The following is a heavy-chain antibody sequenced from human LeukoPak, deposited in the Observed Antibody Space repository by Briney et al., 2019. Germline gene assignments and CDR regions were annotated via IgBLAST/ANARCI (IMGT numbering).Heavy chain of an antibody. V-gene: IGHV4-31*03. CDR1: AGSIISGGYY. CDR2: IYYSGST. J-gene: IGHJ5*02. Sequence: PSQTLSLTCTVSAGSIISGGYYWSWIRQHPGNNLEWIGDIYYSGSTYYNPSLKSRVTISVDTSKNQFSLKLSSVTAADTAVYYCAGAREAPHNWFDPWGQGTLVTVSS. CDR3: AGAREAPHNWFDP.